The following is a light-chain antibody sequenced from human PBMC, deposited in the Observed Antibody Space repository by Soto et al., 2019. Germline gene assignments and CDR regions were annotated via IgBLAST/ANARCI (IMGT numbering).Light chain of an antibody. CDR2: QVS. CDR1: QSLVYSDGNTY. Sequence: DVVMTQTPLSSPVTLGQPASISCRSSQSLVYSDGNTYLSWIQQRPGQPPRLLIYQVSKRFAGVTDRFSGSGTGTDFTLKISRVEAEDVGVYYCMQHSHFPRTFGQGTKVEVK. CDR3: MQHSHFPRT. V-gene: IGKV2-24*01. J-gene: IGKJ1*01.